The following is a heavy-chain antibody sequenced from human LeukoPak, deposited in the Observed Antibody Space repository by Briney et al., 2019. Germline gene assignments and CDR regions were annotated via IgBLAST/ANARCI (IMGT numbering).Heavy chain of an antibody. D-gene: IGHD6-25*01. CDR2: ISYDGSNK. J-gene: IGHJ4*02. V-gene: IGHV3-30*18. CDR1: GFTFSSYG. Sequence: GGSLRLSCAASGFTFSSYGMHWVRQAPGKGLEWVAVISYDGSNKYYADSVKGRFTISRDNSKNTLYLQMNSLRAEDTAVYYCAKAPTSRGYGTPGDYWGQGTLVTVSS. CDR3: AKAPTSRGYGTPGDY.